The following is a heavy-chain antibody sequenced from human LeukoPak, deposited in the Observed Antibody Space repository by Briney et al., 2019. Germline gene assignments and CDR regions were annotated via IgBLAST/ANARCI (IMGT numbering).Heavy chain of an antibody. D-gene: IGHD3-10*01. CDR2: TSESGDYT. CDR1: GFTFSSSP. J-gene: IGHJ4*02. CDR3: AKDLRKSGNYGYFDL. V-gene: IGHV3-23*01. Sequence: GGSLRLSCAASGFTFSSSPMSWVRQASGTGLEWVSSTSESGDYTYYADSVKGRFTISRDNSKNTLYLQMNSLRTEDTAVYFCAKDLRKSGNYGYFDLWGQGTLVTVSS.